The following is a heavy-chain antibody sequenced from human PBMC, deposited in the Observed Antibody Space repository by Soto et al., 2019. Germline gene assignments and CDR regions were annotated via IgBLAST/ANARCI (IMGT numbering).Heavy chain of an antibody. Sequence: SETLSLTCSVSGGSTSSYYWSWIRQPPGKGLEWIGYIYYTGSTDYNPSLKSRVTISVDTSKNQVSLKLNSLTAADTAVYYCARDLWGYCGTDCYPLDVWGQGTTVTVSS. CDR1: GGSTSSYY. V-gene: IGHV4-59*01. J-gene: IGHJ6*02. CDR3: ARDLWGYCGTDCYPLDV. D-gene: IGHD2-21*02. CDR2: IYYTGST.